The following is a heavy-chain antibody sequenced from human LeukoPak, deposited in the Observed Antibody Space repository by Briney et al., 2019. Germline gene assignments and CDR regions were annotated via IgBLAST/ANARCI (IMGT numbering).Heavy chain of an antibody. V-gene: IGHV4-39*01. D-gene: IGHD6-6*01. J-gene: IGHJ4*02. CDR2: IYYSGST. CDR1: GGSISSSSYY. CDR3: ARNRPRDSSSFLDFDY. Sequence: SETLSLTCTVSGGSISSSSYYWGWIRQPPGKGLEWIGSIYYSGSTYYNPSLKSRVTISVDTSKNQFSLKLSSVTAADTAVYYCARNRPRDSSSFLDFDYWGQGTLVTVSS.